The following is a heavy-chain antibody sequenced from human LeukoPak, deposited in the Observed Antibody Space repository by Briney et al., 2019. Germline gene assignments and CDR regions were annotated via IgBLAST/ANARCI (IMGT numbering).Heavy chain of an antibody. CDR1: GGSISSYY. D-gene: IGHD5-12*01. CDR3: ARGSQDILDPNCFDP. J-gene: IGHJ5*02. CDR2: IYTSGST. Sequence: SETLSLTCTVSGGSISSYYWSWIRQPAGKGLEWIGRIYTSGSTNYNPSLKSRVTISVDTSKNQFSLKLSSVTAADTAFYFCARGSQDILDPNCFDPWGQGTLVTVSS. V-gene: IGHV4-4*07.